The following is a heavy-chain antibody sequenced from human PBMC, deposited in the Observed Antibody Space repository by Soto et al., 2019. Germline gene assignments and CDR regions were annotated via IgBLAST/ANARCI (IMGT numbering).Heavy chain of an antibody. CDR3: ARGALTSLGRRPVDY. J-gene: IGHJ4*02. Sequence: SETLSLTCTVSGGSISSGGYYWSWIRQHPGKGLEWIGYIYYSGSTYYNPSLKSRVTISVDTSKNQFSLKLSSVTAADTAVYYCARGALTSLGRRPVDYWGQGTLVTVSS. CDR1: GGSISSGGYY. V-gene: IGHV4-31*03. D-gene: IGHD4-4*01. CDR2: IYYSGST.